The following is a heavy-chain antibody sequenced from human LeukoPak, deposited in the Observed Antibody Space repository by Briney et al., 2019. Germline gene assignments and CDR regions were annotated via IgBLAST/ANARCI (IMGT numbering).Heavy chain of an antibody. J-gene: IGHJ2*01. Sequence: ASVKVSCKASGYTFTGYYMHWVRQAPGQGLEWMGWIDPNSGGTNYAQKFQGRVTMTRDASIGTAYMEVNSLRYDDTAVYYCARDVYTSGWRYFDLWGRGTPVTVSS. CDR3: ARDVYTSGWRYFDL. D-gene: IGHD6-19*01. CDR1: GYTFTGYY. CDR2: IDPNSGGT. V-gene: IGHV1-2*02.